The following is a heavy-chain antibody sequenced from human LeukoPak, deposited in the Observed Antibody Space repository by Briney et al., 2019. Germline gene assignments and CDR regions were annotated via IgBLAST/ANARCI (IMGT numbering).Heavy chain of an antibody. CDR1: GFTFSNYW. V-gene: IGHV3-74*01. Sequence: TGGSLRLSCAASGFTFSNYWMHWVRQAPGKGRVWVSRINSDGSSTSYADSVKGRFTIATENAKNTLYLQMSRLRDEDTAVYYCARGPTDYWGQGTLVTVSS. CDR3: ARGPTDY. J-gene: IGHJ4*02. CDR2: INSDGSST.